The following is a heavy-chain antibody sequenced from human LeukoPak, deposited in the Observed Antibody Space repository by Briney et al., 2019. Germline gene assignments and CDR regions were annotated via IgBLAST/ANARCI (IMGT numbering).Heavy chain of an antibody. CDR2: ISSSSGFI. J-gene: IGHJ4*02. CDR3: ARDQNGRSPSGNVNN. V-gene: IGHV3-21*01. Sequence: MTGGSLRLSCAASGFTFSRYSMNWVRQAPGKGLEWVSSISSSSGFIYYADSVKGRFTISRDNAKNSLYLQMNSLRAEDTAVYYCARDQNGRSPSGNVNNGGRGTLVTVS. D-gene: IGHD2-2*01. CDR1: GFTFSRYS.